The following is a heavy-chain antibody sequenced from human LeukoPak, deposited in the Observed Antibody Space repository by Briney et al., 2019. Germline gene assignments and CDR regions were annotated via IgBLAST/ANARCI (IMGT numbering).Heavy chain of an antibody. J-gene: IGHJ6*02. D-gene: IGHD3-22*01. CDR3: ARAYYDSSGYYYVGGMDV. V-gene: IGHV3-21*01. CDR2: ISSTSSYI. CDR1: GFTFSGYS. Sequence: GGSLRLSCAASGFTFSGYSMNWVRQAPGKGLEWVSSISSTSSYIYYTDSVKGRFTISRDNAKNSLYLQMNSLRAEDTAVYYCARAYYDSSGYYYVGGMDVWGQGTTVTVSS.